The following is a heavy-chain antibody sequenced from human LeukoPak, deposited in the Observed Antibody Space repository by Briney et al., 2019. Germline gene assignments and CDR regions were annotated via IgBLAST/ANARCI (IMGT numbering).Heavy chain of an antibody. CDR1: GFTVGSNY. Sequence: GGSLRLSCAASGFTVGSNYMSWVRQAPGKGLEWVSVIYSGGSTYYADSVKGRFTISRDNSKNTLYLQMNSLRAEDTAVYYCATVGYCSSTSCLSEDYWGQGTLVTVSS. CDR2: IYSGGST. V-gene: IGHV3-66*02. CDR3: ATVGYCSSTSCLSEDY. D-gene: IGHD2-2*01. J-gene: IGHJ4*02.